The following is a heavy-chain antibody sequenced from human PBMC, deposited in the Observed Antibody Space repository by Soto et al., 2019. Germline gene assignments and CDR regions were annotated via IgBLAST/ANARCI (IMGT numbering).Heavy chain of an antibody. D-gene: IGHD3-22*01. CDR1: GFTFSSYA. V-gene: IGHV3-30-3*01. CDR2: ISYDGSNK. CDR3: AREFRPVYDSRVFDY. J-gene: IGHJ4*02. Sequence: QVQLVESGGGVVQPGRSLRLSCAASGFTFSSYAMHWVRQAPGKGLEWVAVISYDGSNKYYADSVKGRFTISRDNSKNTLYLQMNSLRAEDTAVYYRAREFRPVYDSRVFDYWGQGTLVTVSS.